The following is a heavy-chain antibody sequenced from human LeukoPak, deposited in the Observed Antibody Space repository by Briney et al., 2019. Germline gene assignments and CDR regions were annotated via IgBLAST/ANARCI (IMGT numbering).Heavy chain of an antibody. V-gene: IGHV4-39*01. D-gene: IGHD3-22*01. J-gene: IGHJ3*02. CDR1: SGSISTSNYY. Sequence: SETLSLTCTVSSGSISTSNYYWSWIRQPPGKGLEWIGSIYYSGSTYYNPSLKSRVTISVDTSKNQFSLKLSSVTAADTAVYYCASTYMIVVVMGAFDIWGQGTMVTVSS. CDR3: ASTYMIVVVMGAFDI. CDR2: IYYSGST.